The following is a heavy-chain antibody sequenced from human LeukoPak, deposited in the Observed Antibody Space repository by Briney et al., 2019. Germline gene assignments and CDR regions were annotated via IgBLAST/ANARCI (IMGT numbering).Heavy chain of an antibody. CDR3: AKRNTMIRGGPSFDY. V-gene: IGHV3-23*03. CDR1: GFSFSSYA. D-gene: IGHD3-10*01. Sequence: GGSLRLSCAASGFSFSSYAMNWVRQAPGKGLEWVSIIFGAGKNTTYYADSVKGRFTVSRDNSKNTLYLQMTNLRSEDTAKYYCAKRNTMIRGGPSFDYWGQGILVAVSS. J-gene: IGHJ4*02. CDR2: IFGAGKNTT.